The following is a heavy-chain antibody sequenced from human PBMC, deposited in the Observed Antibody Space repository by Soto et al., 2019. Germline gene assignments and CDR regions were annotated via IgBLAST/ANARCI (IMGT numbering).Heavy chain of an antibody. CDR2: IIPILGIA. CDR1: GGTFSSYT. D-gene: IGHD5-12*01. J-gene: IGHJ6*02. Sequence: QVQLVQSGAEVKKPGSSVKVSCKASGGTFSSYTISWVRQAPGQGLEWMGRIIPILGIANYAQKFQGRVTIAADKSTSPAYRELSSLRAEDTAVYYCAREGRVATGGMDVWGQGTTVTVSS. V-gene: IGHV1-69*08. CDR3: AREGRVATGGMDV.